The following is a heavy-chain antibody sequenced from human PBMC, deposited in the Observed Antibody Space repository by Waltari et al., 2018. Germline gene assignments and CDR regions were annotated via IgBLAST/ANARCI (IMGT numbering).Heavy chain of an antibody. V-gene: IGHV4-4*07. D-gene: IGHD2-2*02. CDR3: ARDRYCSSTSCYSAYTRNGVNWFDP. Sequence: SSYYWSWIRQPAGKGLEWIGRIYTSGSTNYNPSLKSRVTMSVDTSKNQFSLKLSSVTAADTAVYYCARDRYCSSTSCYSAYTRNGVNWFDPWGQGTLVTVSS. CDR2: IYTSGST. CDR1: SSYY. J-gene: IGHJ5*02.